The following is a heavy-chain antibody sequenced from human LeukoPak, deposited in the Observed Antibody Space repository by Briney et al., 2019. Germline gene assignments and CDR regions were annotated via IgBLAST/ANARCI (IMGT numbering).Heavy chain of an antibody. J-gene: IGHJ6*03. D-gene: IGHD6-6*01. CDR2: IYYSGST. CDR1: GGSISSGGYY. CDR3: AKGEYSRTSYYHYYMDV. Sequence: PSETLSLTCTVSGGSISSGGYYWSWIRQHPGKGLEWIGYIYYSGSTYYNPSLKSRVTISLDTSKNQFSLRLSSVTAADTAVYYCAKGEYSRTSYYHYYMDVWGKGTTVTVSS. V-gene: IGHV4-61*08.